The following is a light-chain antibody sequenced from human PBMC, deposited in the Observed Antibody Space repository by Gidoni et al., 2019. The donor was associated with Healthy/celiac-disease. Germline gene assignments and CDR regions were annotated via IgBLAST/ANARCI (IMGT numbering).Light chain of an antibody. CDR3: QQRSNWEGLT. Sequence: EIVLTQSPATLSLSPGERATLSCRASQSASSYLAWYQQKPGQAPRLLIHDASNRATGIPARFSGSGSGTDFTLTISSLEPEDFAVYYCQQRSNWEGLTFGGGTKVEIK. J-gene: IGKJ4*01. V-gene: IGKV3-11*01. CDR2: DAS. CDR1: QSASSY.